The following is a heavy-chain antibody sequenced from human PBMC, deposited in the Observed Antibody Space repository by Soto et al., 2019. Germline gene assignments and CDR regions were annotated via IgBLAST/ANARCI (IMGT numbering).Heavy chain of an antibody. D-gene: IGHD2-15*01. J-gene: IGHJ4*02. CDR3: ARAAPRYCSGGSGYSERDY. CDR1: GGSFSGYY. Sequence: QVQLQQWGAGLLKPSETLSLTCAVYGGSFSGYYWSWIRQPPGKGLEWIGEINHSGSTNYNPSLKSRVTISVDTSKYQFSLKLSSVTAADTAVYYCARAAPRYCSGGSGYSERDYWGQGTLVTDSS. CDR2: INHSGST. V-gene: IGHV4-34*01.